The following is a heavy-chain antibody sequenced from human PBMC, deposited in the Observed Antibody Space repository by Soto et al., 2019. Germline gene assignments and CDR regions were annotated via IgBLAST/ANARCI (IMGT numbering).Heavy chain of an antibody. D-gene: IGHD3-10*01. Sequence: ASVNVSCKASGFTFTSSAMQWVRQARGQRLEWIGWIVVGSGNTNYAQKFQERVTITRDMSTSTAYMELSSLRSEDTAVYYCASGLWFGEHTTFDYWGQGTLVTV. J-gene: IGHJ4*02. V-gene: IGHV1-58*02. CDR2: IVVGSGNT. CDR3: ASGLWFGEHTTFDY. CDR1: GFTFTSSA.